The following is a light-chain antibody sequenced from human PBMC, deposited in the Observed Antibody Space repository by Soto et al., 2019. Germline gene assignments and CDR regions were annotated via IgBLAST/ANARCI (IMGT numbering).Light chain of an antibody. Sequence: EIVMTQSPATLSASPWERATLSCRASQSVSSDLAGYQQKPGQTPSLLIYAASTRATGLPARFGGSGSGTELTRTIRGLESDDFALSYCQQYRNWPRTFGQGTKVEI. CDR2: AAS. CDR1: QSVSSD. J-gene: IGKJ1*01. V-gene: IGKV3-15*01. CDR3: QQYRNWPRT.